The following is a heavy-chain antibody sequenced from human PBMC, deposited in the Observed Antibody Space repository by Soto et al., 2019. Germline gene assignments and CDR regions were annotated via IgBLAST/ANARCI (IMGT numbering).Heavy chain of an antibody. CDR2: IFPGDSDT. J-gene: IGHJ4*02. CDR1: GYIFADFW. Sequence: GESLKISCKASGYIFADFWIGWVRQMPGKGLEWMGIIFPGDSDTRYSPSFQGRVTISADTSISTAYLQWSSLRASDTAIYYCARVVGRNRRFDSWGQGSLVTVSS. D-gene: IGHD1-26*01. CDR3: ARVVGRNRRFDS. V-gene: IGHV5-51*01.